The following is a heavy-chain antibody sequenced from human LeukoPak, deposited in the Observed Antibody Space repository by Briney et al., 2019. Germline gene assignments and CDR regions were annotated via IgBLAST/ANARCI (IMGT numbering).Heavy chain of an antibody. Sequence: ASVKVSCKASGYTFTGYYMHWVRQAPGQGLEWMGWINPNSGGTNYAQKFQGRVTMTRDTSISTAYMELSRLRSDDTAVYYCARGASITIFGVVIIPFDYWGQGTLVTVSS. CDR1: GYTFTGYY. CDR3: ARGASITIFGVVIIPFDY. V-gene: IGHV1-2*02. D-gene: IGHD3-3*01. CDR2: INPNSGGT. J-gene: IGHJ4*02.